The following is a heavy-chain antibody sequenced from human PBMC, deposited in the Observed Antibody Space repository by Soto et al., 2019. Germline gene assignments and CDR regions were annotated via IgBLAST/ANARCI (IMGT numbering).Heavy chain of an antibody. V-gene: IGHV1-69*12. D-gene: IGHD6-19*01. Sequence: QVQLVQSGAEVKKPGSSVKVSCKASGGTFSSYAISWVRQAPGQGLEWMGWIIPIFGTANYAQKFQGRVTITADESTSTAYMELSSLRSEDKAVYYCARDGGIAVAGTPDFDYWGQGTLVTVSS. J-gene: IGHJ4*02. CDR2: IIPIFGTA. CDR1: GGTFSSYA. CDR3: ARDGGIAVAGTPDFDY.